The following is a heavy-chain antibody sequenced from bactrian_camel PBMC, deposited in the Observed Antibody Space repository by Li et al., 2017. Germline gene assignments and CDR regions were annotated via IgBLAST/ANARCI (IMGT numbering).Heavy chain of an antibody. CDR3: ATARLRE. J-gene: IGHJ4*01. CDR1: GNSDRGNC. Sequence: HVQLVESGGGSVQAGGSLRLSCAASGNSDRGNCMGWFRQIPGKEREGVAVIDSDGSTSYAESVKGRFTISRDNAKNTVYLQMNSLKSEDTALYYCATARLREWGQGTQVTVS. CDR2: IDSDGST. D-gene: IGHD3*01. V-gene: IGHV3S53*01.